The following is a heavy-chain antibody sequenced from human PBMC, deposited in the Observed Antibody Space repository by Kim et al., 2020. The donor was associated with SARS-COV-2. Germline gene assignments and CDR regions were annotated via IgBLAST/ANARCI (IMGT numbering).Heavy chain of an antibody. J-gene: IGHJ6*02. Sequence: GGSLRLSCVASGFTFDTYAMSWVRQAPGKGLEWVSSISGNGINKFYADSVRGRFTISRDNSENTLYLQMNSLRDEDTALYYCARVVVMDGYNYYYYYAMGVGGQGTAVTVSS. CDR1: GFTFDTYA. CDR2: ISGNGINK. D-gene: IGHD3-22*01. V-gene: IGHV3-23*01. CDR3: ARVVVMDGYNYYYYYAMGV.